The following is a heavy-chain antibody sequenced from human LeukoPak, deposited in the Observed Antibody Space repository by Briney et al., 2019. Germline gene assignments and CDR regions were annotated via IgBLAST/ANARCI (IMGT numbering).Heavy chain of an antibody. V-gene: IGHV4-59*08. D-gene: IGHD3-22*01. CDR1: GGSISSYY. J-gene: IGHJ1*01. Sequence: SETLSLTCTVPGGSISSYYWSWIRQPPGKGLEWIGYIYYSGSTNYNPSLKSRVTISVDTSKNQFSLKLSSVTAADTAVYYCAWSSGYYYGLEYFQHWGQGTLVTVSS. CDR3: AWSSGYYYGLEYFQH. CDR2: IYYSGST.